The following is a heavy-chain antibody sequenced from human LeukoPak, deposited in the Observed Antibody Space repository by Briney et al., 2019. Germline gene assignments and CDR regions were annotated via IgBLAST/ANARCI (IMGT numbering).Heavy chain of an antibody. D-gene: IGHD3-22*01. CDR2: MNPNSGNT. CDR1: GDTFTRYD. CDR3: ARASYDSSGYYYDY. Sequence: GPSVSASCKASGDTFTRYDINSVRQAPGQGLEWMGWMNPNSGNTGYAQKFQGRVTMTRNTSISAAYMELSSLRSEDTAVYYCARASYDSSGYYYDYWGQGTLVTVSS. J-gene: IGHJ4*02. V-gene: IGHV1-8*01.